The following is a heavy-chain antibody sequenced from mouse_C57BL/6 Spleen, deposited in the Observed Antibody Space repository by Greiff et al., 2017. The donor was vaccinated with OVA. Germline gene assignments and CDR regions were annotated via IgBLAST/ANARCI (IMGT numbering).Heavy chain of an antibody. J-gene: IGHJ2*01. V-gene: IGHV1-82*01. CDR1: GYAFSSSW. D-gene: IGHD1-1*02. Sequence: QVQLQQSGPELVKPGASVKISCKASGYAFSSSWMNWVKQRPGKGLEWIGRIYPGDGDTNYNGKFKDKATLTADKSSSTAYMQLSSLTSEDSAVYFCAIWDPYYWGQGTTLTVSS. CDR3: AIWDPYY. CDR2: IYPGDGDT.